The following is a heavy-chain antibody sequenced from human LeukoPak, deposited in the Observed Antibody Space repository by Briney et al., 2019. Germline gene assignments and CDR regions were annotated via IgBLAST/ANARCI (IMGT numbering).Heavy chain of an antibody. V-gene: IGHV4-31*03. CDR1: GGSISSGGYY. D-gene: IGHD3-9*01. Sequence: SQTLSLTCTVSGGSISSGGYYWSWIRQHPGKGLEWIGYIYYSGSTYYNPSLKSRVTISVDTSKNQFSLKLSSVTAADTAVYYCARADYDILTRKGNWFDPWGQGTLVTVSS. CDR2: IYYSGST. J-gene: IGHJ5*02. CDR3: ARADYDILTRKGNWFDP.